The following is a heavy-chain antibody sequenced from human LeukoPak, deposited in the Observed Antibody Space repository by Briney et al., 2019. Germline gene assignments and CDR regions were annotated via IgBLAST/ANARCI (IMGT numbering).Heavy chain of an antibody. CDR3: ATDREACTSATCYGAFDI. Sequence: ASVKVSCKAAGGTFSNYAVSWVRQAPGQGLEWMGRIIPILDIENYAQKSQGRVTITADKSTNTVYMEVSGLSSEDTAVYYCATDREACTSATCYGAFDIWGQGTMVSVSS. CDR2: IIPILDIE. CDR1: GGTFSNYA. J-gene: IGHJ3*02. D-gene: IGHD2-2*01. V-gene: IGHV1-69*04.